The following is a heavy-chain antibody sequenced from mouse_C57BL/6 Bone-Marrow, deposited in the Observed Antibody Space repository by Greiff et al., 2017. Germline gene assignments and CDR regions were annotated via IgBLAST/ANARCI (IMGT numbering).Heavy chain of an antibody. D-gene: IGHD2-2*01. CDR3: ARERTIGLRREGIGY. Sequence: EVQLQQSGPVLVKPGASVRMSCKASGYYMNWVKQSHGKSLEWFGVINPYNGGTSYNQKFKGKATLTVDKSSSTAYMELNSLTSEDSAVYYCARERTIGLRREGIGYWGQGTTLTVSS. V-gene: IGHV1-19*01. J-gene: IGHJ2*01. CDR2: INPYNGGT. CDR1: GYY.